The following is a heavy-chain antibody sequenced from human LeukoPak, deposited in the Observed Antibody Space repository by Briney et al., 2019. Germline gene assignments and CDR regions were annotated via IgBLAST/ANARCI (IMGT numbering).Heavy chain of an antibody. D-gene: IGHD2-8*02. V-gene: IGHV3-7*01. J-gene: IGHJ4*02. CDR2: MKGDGSHI. CDR3: ARLFGGVTTFDY. Sequence: GGSLRLSCAASGFTFGNFWMSWVRQAPGRGLQWVASMKGDGSHIYYVDSVKGRFTISRDNARNSLYLQMNSLTAEDTAVYYCARLFGGVTTFDYWGQGALDTVSS. CDR1: GFTFGNFW.